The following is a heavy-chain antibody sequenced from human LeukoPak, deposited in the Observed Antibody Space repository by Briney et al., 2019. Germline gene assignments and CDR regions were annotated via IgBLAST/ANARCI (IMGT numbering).Heavy chain of an antibody. D-gene: IGHD1-1*01. CDR1: GYTFTGYY. CDR2: INPNSGGT. V-gene: IGHV1-2*02. CDR3: ARAVGLTQGGTFDY. J-gene: IGHJ4*02. Sequence: ASVKVSCKASGYTFTGYYMHWVRQAPGQGLEWMGWINPNSGGTNYAQKFQGRVTMTRDTSISTAFMELSRLRSDDTAVYYCARAVGLTQGGTFDYWGQGTLVTVSS.